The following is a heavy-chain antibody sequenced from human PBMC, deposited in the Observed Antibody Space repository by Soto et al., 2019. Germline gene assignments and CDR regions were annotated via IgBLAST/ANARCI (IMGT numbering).Heavy chain of an antibody. CDR2: IYYSGST. V-gene: IGHV4-39*02. CDR3: ARGRNWFDP. J-gene: IGHJ5*02. Sequence: RRSLTTTVSGPSTSTRSYSCGWIRQPPGRGLEWIGSIYYSGSTYYNPSLKSRVTISVDTSKNHFSLKLSSVTAADTAVYYCARGRNWFDPWGQGTLVTVSS. CDR1: GPSTSTRSYS.